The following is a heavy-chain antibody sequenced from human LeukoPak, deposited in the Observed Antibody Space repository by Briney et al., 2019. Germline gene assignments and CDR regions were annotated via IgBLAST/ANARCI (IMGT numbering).Heavy chain of an antibody. CDR2: IKSKTDGGTT. V-gene: IGHV3-15*01. J-gene: IGHJ4*02. CDR3: TEEQWLEPSLN. CDR1: GFTFSNAW. Sequence: PGGSLRLSCAASGFTFSNAWMSSVRQAPGKGLEWVGRIKSKTDGGTTDYAAPVKGRFTISRDNSKNTLYLQMNSLKTEDTAVYYCTEEQWLEPSLNWGQGTLVTVSS. D-gene: IGHD6-19*01.